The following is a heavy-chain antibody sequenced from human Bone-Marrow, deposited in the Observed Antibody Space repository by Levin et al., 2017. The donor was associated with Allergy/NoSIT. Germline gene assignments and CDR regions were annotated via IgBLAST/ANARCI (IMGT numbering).Heavy chain of an antibody. CDR3: ARDDNYCSSTSCPPYYYDGMDV. J-gene: IGHJ6*02. CDR2: IWYDGSNK. V-gene: IGHV3-33*01. CDR1: GFTFSSYG. Sequence: GESLKISCAASGFTFSSYGMHWVRQAPGKGLEWVAVIWYDGSNKYYADSVKGRFTISRDNSKNTLYLQMNSLRAEDTAVYYCARDDNYCSSTSCPPYYYDGMDVWGQGTTVTVSS. D-gene: IGHD2-2*01.